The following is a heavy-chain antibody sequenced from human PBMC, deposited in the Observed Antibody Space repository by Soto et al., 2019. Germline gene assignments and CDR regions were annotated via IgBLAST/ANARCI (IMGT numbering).Heavy chain of an antibody. CDR3: ARGRYCSGSKCKPYSYGMDV. CDR2: IIPVFRTP. V-gene: IGHV1-69*12. CDR1: GGTFNNYA. Sequence: QVQLVQSGAEVKKPGTSVKVSCKASGGTFNNYAISWVRQVPGQVPEWMGEIIPVFRTPIYAQRFQGNVTMIADESTTTVYMEPSSLNSEATAVYYCARGRYCSGSKCKPYSYGMDVWGQGTTVTVSS. D-gene: IGHD2-15*01. J-gene: IGHJ6*02.